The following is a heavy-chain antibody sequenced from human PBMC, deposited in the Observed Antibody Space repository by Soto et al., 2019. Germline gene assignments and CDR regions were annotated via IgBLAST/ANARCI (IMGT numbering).Heavy chain of an antibody. CDR1: GFTFSSYG. Sequence: QVQLVESGGGVVQPGRSLRLSCAASGFTFSSYGMHWVRQAPGKGLEWVAVIWYDGSNKYYADSVKGRFTISRDNSKNTLYLEMNSLRAEDTAVYYCARVYCSSTSCYLSGPGALDYWGQGTLVTVSS. CDR2: IWYDGSNK. CDR3: ARVYCSSTSCYLSGPGALDY. J-gene: IGHJ4*02. D-gene: IGHD2-2*01. V-gene: IGHV3-33*01.